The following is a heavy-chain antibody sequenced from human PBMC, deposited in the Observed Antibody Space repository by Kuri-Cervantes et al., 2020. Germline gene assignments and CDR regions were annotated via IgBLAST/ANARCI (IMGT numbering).Heavy chain of an antibody. CDR2: INPNSGGT. V-gene: IGHV1-2*02. CDR3: ARGNLIVPAAISWFDP. D-gene: IGHD2-2*02. CDR1: GGHY. J-gene: IGHJ5*02. Sequence: ASVKVSCKPSGGHYLHWVRQAPGQGLEWMGWINPNSGGTNYAQKFRGRVTLTRDTSITTAFMELTSLSSDDTAVYYCARGNLIVPAAISWFDPWGQGTVVTVSS.